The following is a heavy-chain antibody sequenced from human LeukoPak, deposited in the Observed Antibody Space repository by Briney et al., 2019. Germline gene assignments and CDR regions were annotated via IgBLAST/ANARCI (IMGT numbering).Heavy chain of an antibody. V-gene: IGHV3-48*03. CDR2: ISSSGSTI. CDR1: GFTFSSYE. CDR3: ARKIRGNDAFDI. D-gene: IGHD3-16*01. Sequence: QAGGSLRLSCAASGFTFSSYEMNWVRQAPGKGLEWVSYISSSGSTIYYADSVKGRFTISRDNAKNSLYLQMNSLRAEDTAVYYCARKIRGNDAFDIWGRGTMVTVSS. J-gene: IGHJ3*02.